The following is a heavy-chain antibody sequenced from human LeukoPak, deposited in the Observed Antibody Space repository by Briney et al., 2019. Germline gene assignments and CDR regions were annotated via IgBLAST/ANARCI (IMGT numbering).Heavy chain of an antibody. Sequence: GGTLRLSCAASGFNFSSYGMSWVRKAPGRGMAWVTSFSGNGGGTYYADSVKGRFTVSRDNSKNTLYLQMNSLRAEDTAVYYCAKSGLNRFDYWGQGTLVTVSS. CDR2: FSGNGGGT. CDR1: GFNFSSYG. J-gene: IGHJ4*02. CDR3: AKSGLNRFDY. V-gene: IGHV3-23*01. D-gene: IGHD2-15*01.